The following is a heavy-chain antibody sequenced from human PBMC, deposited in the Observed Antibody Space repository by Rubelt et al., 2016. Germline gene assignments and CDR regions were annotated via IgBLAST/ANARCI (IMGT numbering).Heavy chain of an antibody. CDR2: IDWVDDK. J-gene: IGHJ3*02. V-gene: IGHV2-70*01. D-gene: IGHD6-6*01. CDR1: GFSLSTSGMC. CDR3: AHSSSGGLGAFDI. Sequence: QVTLRESGPALVKPTQTLTLTCTFSGFSLSTSGMCVSWIRQPPVKALEWLALIDWVDDKYYSTSLKTRPTISKETSENQVVVTMANMDPVDTATYYCAHSSSGGLGAFDIWGQGTMVTVSS.